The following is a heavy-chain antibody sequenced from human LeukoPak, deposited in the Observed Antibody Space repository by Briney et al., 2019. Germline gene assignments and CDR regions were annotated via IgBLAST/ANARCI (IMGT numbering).Heavy chain of an antibody. D-gene: IGHD3-3*01. V-gene: IGHV1-24*01. J-gene: IGHJ3*02. CDR3: ATLRFLEWLGYAFDI. CDR1: GGTFSSYA. Sequence: ASVKVSCKASGGTFSSYAISWVRQAPGKGLEWMGGFDPEDGETIYAQKFQGRVTMTEDTSTDTAYMELSSLRSEDTAVYYCATLRFLEWLGYAFDIWGQGTMVTVSS. CDR2: FDPEDGET.